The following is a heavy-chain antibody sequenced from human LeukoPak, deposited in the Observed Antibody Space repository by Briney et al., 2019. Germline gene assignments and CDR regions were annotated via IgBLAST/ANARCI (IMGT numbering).Heavy chain of an antibody. CDR3: ARGDYYDSSGYYYAAFDI. J-gene: IGHJ3*02. Sequence: SETLSLTCAVYGGSFSGYYWSWIRQPPGKGLVWIGEINHSGSTNYNPSLKSRVTISVDTSKNQFSLKLSSVTAADTAVYYCARGDYYDSSGYYYAAFDIWGQGTMVTVSS. CDR2: INHSGST. V-gene: IGHV4-34*01. D-gene: IGHD3-22*01. CDR1: GGSFSGYY.